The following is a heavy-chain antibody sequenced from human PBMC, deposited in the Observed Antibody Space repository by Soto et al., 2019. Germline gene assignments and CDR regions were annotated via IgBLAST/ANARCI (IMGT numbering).Heavy chain of an antibody. Sequence: GESLKISCKGSGYSFTSYWIGWVRQMPGKGLEWMGIIYPGDSDTRYSPSFQGQVTISADKSISTAYLQWSSLKASDTAMYYCARRGVTIFGVAPTRYYYYYMDVWGKGTTVTVSS. CDR3: ARRGVTIFGVAPTRYYYYYMDV. J-gene: IGHJ6*03. V-gene: IGHV5-51*01. CDR1: GYSFTSYW. CDR2: IYPGDSDT. D-gene: IGHD3-3*01.